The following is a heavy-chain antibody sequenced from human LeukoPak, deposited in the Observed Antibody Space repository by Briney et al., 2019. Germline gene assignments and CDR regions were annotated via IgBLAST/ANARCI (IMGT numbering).Heavy chain of an antibody. D-gene: IGHD1-26*01. CDR1: VGTFTVYA. CDR3: ARGSGNYYVDI. J-gene: IGHJ3*02. CDR2: INPIFGTT. V-gene: IGHV1-69*06. Sequence: SVKVSCKAPVGTFTVYAISWVRQAPGQGLEWMGRINPIFGTTNYAQKFQGRVTITAEKFTSTAYMELSSLRSEDTAVYYCARGSGNYYVDIWGQGTMVTVSS.